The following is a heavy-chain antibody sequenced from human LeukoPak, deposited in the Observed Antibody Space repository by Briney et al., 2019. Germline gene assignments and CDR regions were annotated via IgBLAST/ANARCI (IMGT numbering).Heavy chain of an antibody. CDR1: EFTVSSNY. J-gene: IGHJ4*02. CDR3: AKDSASSSWYGVYYFDY. CDR2: ISGSGGST. Sequence: GGSLRLSCAASEFTVSSNYMNWVRQAPGKGLEWVSAISGSGGSTYYADSVKGRFTISRDNSKNTLYLQMNSLRAEDTAVYYCAKDSASSSWYGVYYFDYWGQGTLVTVSS. D-gene: IGHD6-13*01. V-gene: IGHV3-23*01.